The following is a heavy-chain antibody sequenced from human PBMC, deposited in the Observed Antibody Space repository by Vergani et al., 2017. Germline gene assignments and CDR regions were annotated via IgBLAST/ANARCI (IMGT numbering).Heavy chain of an antibody. CDR1: GFTFSSYA. CDR2: ISYDGSNK. CDR3: AKGSYDYGDYGHFDY. J-gene: IGHJ4*02. Sequence: QVQLVESGGGVVQPGRSLRLSCAASGFTFSSYAMHWVRQAPGKGLEWVAVISYDGSNKYYADSVKGRFTISRDNSKNTLYLQMNSLRAEDTAVYYCAKGSYDYGDYGHFDYWGQGTLVTVSS. V-gene: IGHV3-30-3*01. D-gene: IGHD4-17*01.